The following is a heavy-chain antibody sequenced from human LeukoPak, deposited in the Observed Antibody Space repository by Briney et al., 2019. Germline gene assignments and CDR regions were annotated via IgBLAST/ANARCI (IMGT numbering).Heavy chain of an antibody. J-gene: IGHJ2*01. CDR1: GGSISSGSYY. Sequence: SETLSLTCTVSGGSISSGSYYWSWIRQPPGKGLEWIGYIYYSGSTNYNPSLKSRVTISVDTSKNQFSLKLSSVTAADTAVYYCARGGYYYDSSGYYQYWYFDLWGRGTLVTVSS. CDR3: ARGGYYYDSSGYYQYWYFDL. D-gene: IGHD3-22*01. CDR2: IYYSGST. V-gene: IGHV4-61*01.